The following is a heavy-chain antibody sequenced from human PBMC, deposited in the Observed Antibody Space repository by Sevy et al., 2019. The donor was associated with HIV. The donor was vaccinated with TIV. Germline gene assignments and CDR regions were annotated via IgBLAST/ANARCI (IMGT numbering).Heavy chain of an antibody. CDR3: ARDFTIFGVVSGIDY. J-gene: IGHJ4*02. CDR1: GFTFRTYS. D-gene: IGHD3-3*01. V-gene: IGHV3-21*04. CDR2: ISDDSRYI. Sequence: GGSLRLCCAASGFTFRTYSMNWVRQAPGKGLEWLSSISDDSRYIYYSDSVKGRFTISRAYAMNLLYLQMNNLRVEDTAIYYCARDFTIFGVVSGIDYWVQGNLVTVSS.